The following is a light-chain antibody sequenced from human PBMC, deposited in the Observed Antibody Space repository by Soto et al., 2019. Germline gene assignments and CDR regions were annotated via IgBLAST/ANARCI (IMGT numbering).Light chain of an antibody. Sequence: EIVLTQNPGPLSFSXXERATLSCSASQSVSSSYLAWYQQKPGQAPRLLIYGASSRATGIPDRFSGSGSGTDFTLTISRLETEDFAVYYCQQYGSSPTGITVGQGSRLEIK. CDR3: QQYGSSPTGIT. J-gene: IGKJ5*01. V-gene: IGKV3-20*01. CDR2: GAS. CDR1: QSVSSSY.